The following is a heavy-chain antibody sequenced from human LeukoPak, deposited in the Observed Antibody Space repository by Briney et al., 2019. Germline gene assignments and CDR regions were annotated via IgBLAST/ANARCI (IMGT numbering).Heavy chain of an antibody. CDR1: GGSISSSSYY. CDR2: IYYSGST. J-gene: IGHJ4*02. Sequence: TSETLSLTCTVSGGSISSSSYYWGWTRQPPGKGLEWIGSIYYSGSTYYNPSLKSRVTISVDTSKDQFSLKLSSVTAADTAVYYCARGATELDYWGQGTLVTVSS. CDR3: ARGATELDY. V-gene: IGHV4-39*07. D-gene: IGHD2-15*01.